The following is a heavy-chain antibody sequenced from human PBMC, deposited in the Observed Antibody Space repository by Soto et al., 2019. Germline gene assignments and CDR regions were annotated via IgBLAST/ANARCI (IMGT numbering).Heavy chain of an antibody. J-gene: IGHJ6*02. CDR2: IIPIFGTA. Sequence: GASVKVSCKASGGTSSSYAISWVRQAPGQGLEWMGGIIPIFGTANYAQKFQGRVTITADESTSTAYMELSSLRSEDTAVYYCARVEVTIIVVVPYYYYGMDVWGQGTTVTVSS. D-gene: IGHD3-22*01. V-gene: IGHV1-69*13. CDR1: GGTSSSYA. CDR3: ARVEVTIIVVVPYYYYGMDV.